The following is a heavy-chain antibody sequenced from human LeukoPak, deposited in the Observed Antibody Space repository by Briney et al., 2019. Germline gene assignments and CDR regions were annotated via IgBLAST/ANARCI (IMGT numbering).Heavy chain of an antibody. CDR2: ISAYNGNT. J-gene: IGHJ4*02. V-gene: IGHV1-18*01. CDR3: AREGDGTNSFLYFDY. D-gene: IGHD1-7*01. Sequence: GASVKVSCKASGYTFNIYGISWVRQAPGQGLEWMGWISAYNGNTDYAQKFQGRVTMTTEKSTRTVYMELRSLRSDDTAVYYCAREGDGTNSFLYFDYWGQGTLVTVSS. CDR1: GYTFNIYG.